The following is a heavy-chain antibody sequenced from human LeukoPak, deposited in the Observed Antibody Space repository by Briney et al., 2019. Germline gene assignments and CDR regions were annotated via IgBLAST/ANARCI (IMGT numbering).Heavy chain of an antibody. D-gene: IGHD1-26*01. J-gene: IGHJ3*02. Sequence: PGGSLRLSCVASGFSFSTYWMHWVRQAPGKGLVWVSRINGDGSSTSYADSVKGRFTISRDNAKNTVYLQMNSLRVEDTAVYYCIRDFGSVGATNAFDSWGQGTMVTVSS. CDR2: INGDGSST. V-gene: IGHV3-74*01. CDR3: IRDFGSVGATNAFDS. CDR1: GFSFSTYW.